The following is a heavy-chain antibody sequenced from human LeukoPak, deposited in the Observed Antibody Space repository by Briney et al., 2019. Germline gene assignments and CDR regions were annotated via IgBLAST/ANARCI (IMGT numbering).Heavy chain of an antibody. V-gene: IGHV4-39*07. Sequence: SEILSLTCTVSGGSISSSSYYWGWIRQPPGKGLEWIGSIYYSGSTYYNPSLKSRVTISVDTSKNQFSLKLSSVTAADTAVYYCARGRREKAARPSNNYYYYMDVWGKGTTVTVSS. D-gene: IGHD6-13*01. J-gene: IGHJ6*03. CDR3: ARGRREKAARPSNNYYYYMDV. CDR1: GGSISSSSYY. CDR2: IYYSGST.